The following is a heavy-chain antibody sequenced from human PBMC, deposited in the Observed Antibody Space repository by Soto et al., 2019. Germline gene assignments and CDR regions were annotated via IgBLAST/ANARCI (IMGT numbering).Heavy chain of an antibody. CDR1: GFTFSSYA. V-gene: IGHV3-23*01. Sequence: GGSLRLSCAASGFTFSSYAMSWVRQAPGKGLEWVSAISGSGGSTYYADSVKGRFTISRDNSKNTLYLQMNSLRAEDTAVYYCAKDTGLKRIGDLLNYYYYGMDVWGQGTTVTVSS. CDR3: AKDTGLKRIGDLLNYYYYGMDV. J-gene: IGHJ6*02. CDR2: ISGSGGST. D-gene: IGHD1-26*01.